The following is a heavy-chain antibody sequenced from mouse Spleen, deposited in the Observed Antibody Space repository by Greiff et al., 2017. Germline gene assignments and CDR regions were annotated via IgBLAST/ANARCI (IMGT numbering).Heavy chain of an antibody. V-gene: IGHV1-55*01. CDR2: IYPGSGST. J-gene: IGHJ4*01. CDR1: GYTFTSYW. CDR3: ARNGYGELRAMDY. D-gene: IGHD2-13*01. Sequence: QLQQPGAELVKPGASVKMSCKASGYTFTSYWITWVKQRPGQGLEWIGDIYPGSGSTNYNEKFKSKATLTVDTSSSTAYMQLSSLTSEDSAVYYCARNGYGELRAMDYWGQGTSVTVSS.